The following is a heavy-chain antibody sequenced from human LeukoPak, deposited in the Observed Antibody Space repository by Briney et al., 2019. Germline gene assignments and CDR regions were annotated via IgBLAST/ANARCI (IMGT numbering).Heavy chain of an antibody. V-gene: IGHV1-2*02. CDR2: INPNSGGT. D-gene: IGHD1-26*01. CDR3: ACRYSGSQGHDAFDI. CDR1: GYTFTGYY. J-gene: IGHJ3*02. Sequence: PWASVKVSCKASGYTFTGYYMHWVRQAPGQGLEWMGWINPNSGGTNYAQKFQGRVTMTRDTSISTAYMELSRLRSDDTAVYYCACRYSGSQGHDAFDIWGQGTMVTVSS.